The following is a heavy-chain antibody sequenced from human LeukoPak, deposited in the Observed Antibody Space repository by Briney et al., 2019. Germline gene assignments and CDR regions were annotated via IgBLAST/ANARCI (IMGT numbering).Heavy chain of an antibody. Sequence: GASVKVSCTASGYTFTSYGISWVRQAPGQGLEWMGWISAYNGNTNYAQKLQGRVTMTTDTSTSTAYMELRSLRSDDTAVYYCARDLRYFDWLLPHYYYYYMDVWGKGTTVTISS. V-gene: IGHV1-18*01. J-gene: IGHJ6*03. CDR2: ISAYNGNT. CDR1: GYTFTSYG. CDR3: ARDLRYFDWLLPHYYYYYMDV. D-gene: IGHD3-9*01.